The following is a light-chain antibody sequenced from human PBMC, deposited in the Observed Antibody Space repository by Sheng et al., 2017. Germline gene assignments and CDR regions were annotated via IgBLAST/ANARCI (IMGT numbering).Light chain of an antibody. Sequence: QSALTQPASVSGSPGQSITISCTGTSSDVGSYNLVSWYQQHPGKAPKLMIYEVSKRPSGVSNRFSGSKSGNTASLAISGLQSEDEADYYCAAWDAILDAHYVFGTGTRVTVL. V-gene: IGLV2-14*02. CDR2: EVS. J-gene: IGLJ1*01. CDR1: SSDVGSYNL. CDR3: AAWDAILDAHYV.